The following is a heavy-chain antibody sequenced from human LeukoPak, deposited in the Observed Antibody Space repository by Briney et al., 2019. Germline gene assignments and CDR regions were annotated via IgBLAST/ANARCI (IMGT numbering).Heavy chain of an antibody. J-gene: IGHJ4*02. D-gene: IGHD3-10*01. CDR2: ISSSSSYI. CDR3: AREGMVRGVIIN. CDR1: GFTFSSYG. Sequence: GRSLRLSCAASGFTFSSYGMHWVRQAPGKGLEWVSSISSSSSYIYYADSVKGRFTISRDNAKNSLYLQMNSLRAEDTAVYYCAREGMVRGVIINWGQGTLVTVSS. V-gene: IGHV3-21*01.